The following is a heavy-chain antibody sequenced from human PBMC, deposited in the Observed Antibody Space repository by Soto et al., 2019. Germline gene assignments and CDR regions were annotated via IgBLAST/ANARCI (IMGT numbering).Heavy chain of an antibody. D-gene: IGHD6-13*01. CDR3: ARDIGSTGIAAAGIGYGMDV. CDR2: IGTAGDT. Sequence: GGSLRLSCAASGFTFSSYDMHWVRQATGKGLEWVSAIGTAGDTYNPGSVKGRFTISRENAKNSLYLQMNSLRAGDTAVYYCARDIGSTGIAAAGIGYGMDVWGQGTTVTVSS. V-gene: IGHV3-13*01. J-gene: IGHJ6*02. CDR1: GFTFSSYD.